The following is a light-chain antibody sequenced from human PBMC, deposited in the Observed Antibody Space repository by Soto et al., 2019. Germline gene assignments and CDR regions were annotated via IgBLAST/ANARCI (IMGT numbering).Light chain of an antibody. Sequence: AIRMTQSPSSISAFTGDRVTSTCRTSRPISTYLAWYQQKPGKTPTLLMYAASTLQSGVPSRFNGTGSGTDFTLTISCLQSEYFATHYCQQYYTYPLAFGQGTNIEIK. V-gene: IGKV1-8*01. CDR2: AAS. CDR3: QQYYTYPLA. CDR1: RPISTY. J-gene: IGKJ1*01.